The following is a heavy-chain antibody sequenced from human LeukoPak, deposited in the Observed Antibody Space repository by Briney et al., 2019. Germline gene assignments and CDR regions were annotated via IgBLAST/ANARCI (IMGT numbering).Heavy chain of an antibody. CDR3: AKSISAGSYLLKDY. CDR2: ISGSGGST. CDR1: GFTFSSYA. D-gene: IGHD3-10*01. J-gene: IGHJ4*02. V-gene: IGHV3-23*01. Sequence: GGSLRLSCAASGFTFSSYAMSWVRQAPGKGLEWVSAISGSGGSTYYADSVKGRFTISRDNSKNTLYLQMNSLRAEDTAVYYCAKSISAGSYLLKDYWGQGTLVTVSS.